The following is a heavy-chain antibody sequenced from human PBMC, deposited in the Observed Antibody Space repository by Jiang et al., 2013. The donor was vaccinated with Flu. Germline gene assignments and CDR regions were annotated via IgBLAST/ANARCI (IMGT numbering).Heavy chain of an antibody. Sequence: KPTQTLTLTCTFAGFSLSASGMRVSWIRQPPGKALEWLARIDWDDDKFYRTSLKTRLTISKDTSKDQVVLTMTNMDPVDTATYYCARSNGGWSHMFDYWGQGTLVTVSS. V-gene: IGHV2-70*04. J-gene: IGHJ4*02. CDR3: ARSNGGWSHMFDY. CDR2: IDWDDDK. D-gene: IGHD6-19*01. CDR1: GFSLSASGMR.